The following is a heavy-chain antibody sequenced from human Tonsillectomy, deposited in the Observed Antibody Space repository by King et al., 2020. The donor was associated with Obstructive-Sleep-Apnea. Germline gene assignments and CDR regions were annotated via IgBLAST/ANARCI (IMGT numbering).Heavy chain of an antibody. CDR3: SREVWVFCGGDCYSQGWYYYGMDV. CDR2: ISSSSSYI. CDR1: GFTFSYYG. D-gene: IGHD2-21*02. Sequence: VQLVESGGGLVKPGGSLRLSCAASGFTFSYYGMNWVRQAPGKGLEWGSSISSSSSYIYYADSVKGRFTIARDKAKKSLYLQMNSLRAEDTAVYYCSREVWVFCGGDCYSQGWYYYGMDVWGQGTTVTVSS. J-gene: IGHJ6*02. V-gene: IGHV3-21*01.